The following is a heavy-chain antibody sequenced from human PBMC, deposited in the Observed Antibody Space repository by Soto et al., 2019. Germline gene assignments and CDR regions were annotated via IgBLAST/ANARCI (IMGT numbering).Heavy chain of an antibody. D-gene: IGHD6-19*01. V-gene: IGHV3-30*18. CDR3: AKDPQEWWLVRGIYYFDY. Sequence: GGSLRLSCAASGFTFSSYVMHWVRQSPGKGLEWVAVISYDGSNKYYADSVKGRFTISRDNSKNTLYLQMNSLRAEDTAVYYCAKDPQEWWLVRGIYYFDYWGQGTLVTVSS. J-gene: IGHJ4*02. CDR1: GFTFSSYV. CDR2: ISYDGSNK.